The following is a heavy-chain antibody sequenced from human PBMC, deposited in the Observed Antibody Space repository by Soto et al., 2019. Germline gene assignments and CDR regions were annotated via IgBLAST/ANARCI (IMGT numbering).Heavy chain of an antibody. Sequence: QVQLVQSGAEVKKPGSSVKVSCKASGGTFSSYAIIWVRQAPGQGLEWMGGIIPIFGTANYAQKFQGRVTITAVESTSTAYMELSSLRSAATAVYYCARGGSSGWYLPFDYWGQGTLVTVSS. D-gene: IGHD6-19*01. V-gene: IGHV1-69*12. CDR1: GGTFSSYA. CDR2: IIPIFGTA. J-gene: IGHJ4*02. CDR3: ARGGSSGWYLPFDY.